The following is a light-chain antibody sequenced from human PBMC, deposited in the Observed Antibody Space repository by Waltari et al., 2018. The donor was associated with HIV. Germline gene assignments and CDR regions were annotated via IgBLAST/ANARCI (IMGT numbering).Light chain of an antibody. CDR1: SSNIGARAHFD. V-gene: IGLV1-40*01. J-gene: IGLJ3*02. CDR2: GNN. CDR3: QSYDTRLSGSV. Sequence: QSVLTQPPSVSGAPGQTVTIACTGSSSNIGARAHFDVHWYQQLPGTAPKLPIYGNNNRPSVVPDRFSGSKSGASASLAITGLQAEDEADYYCQSYDTRLSGSVFGGGTKLTVL.